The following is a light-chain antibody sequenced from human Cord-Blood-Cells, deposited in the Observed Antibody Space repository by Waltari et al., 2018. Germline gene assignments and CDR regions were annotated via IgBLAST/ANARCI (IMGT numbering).Light chain of an antibody. V-gene: IGLV2-14*01. CDR2: DVS. Sequence: QSALTQPASVSGSPGQSIPISCTGTSSDVGGYNYVPWYQQHPGKAPKLMIYDVSNRPSGVSNRFSGSKSGNTASLTISGLQAEDEADYYCSSYTSSSNYVFGTGTKVTVL. CDR1: SSDVGGYNY. J-gene: IGLJ1*01. CDR3: SSYTSSSNYV.